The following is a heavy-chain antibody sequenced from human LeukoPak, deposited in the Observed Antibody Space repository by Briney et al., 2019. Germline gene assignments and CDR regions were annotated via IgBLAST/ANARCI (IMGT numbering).Heavy chain of an antibody. J-gene: IGHJ5*02. CDR1: GFTFSNAW. CDR3: TSLVVVIRNWFDP. CDR2: IKSNTDGGTT. D-gene: IGHD3-22*01. Sequence: PGGSLRLSCSASGFTFSNAWMSWVRQAPGKGLEWVGRIKSNTDGGTTAYAAPVKGRFTISRDDSKNTLYLQMNSLKTEDTAVYYCTSLVVVIRNWFDPWGLGTLVTVSS. V-gene: IGHV3-15*01.